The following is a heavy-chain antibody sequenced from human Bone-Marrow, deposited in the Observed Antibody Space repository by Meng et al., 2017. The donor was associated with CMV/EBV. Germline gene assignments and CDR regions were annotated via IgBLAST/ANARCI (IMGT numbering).Heavy chain of an antibody. CDR3: AREGIAAAGFD. J-gene: IGHJ4*02. Sequence: EVRLVESGGGLVQPGGSLRLSCAASGFTVSSNYMSWVRQAPGKGLEWVSVIYSGGSTYYADSVKGRFTISRDNSKNTLYLQMNSLRAEDTAVYYCAREGIAAAGFDWGQGTLVTVSS. CDR2: IYSGGST. V-gene: IGHV3-66*01. CDR1: GFTVSSNY. D-gene: IGHD6-13*01.